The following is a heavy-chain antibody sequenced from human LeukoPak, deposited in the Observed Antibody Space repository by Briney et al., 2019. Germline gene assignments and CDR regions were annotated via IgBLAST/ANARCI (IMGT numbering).Heavy chain of an antibody. CDR1: GYSFSSYS. V-gene: IGHV1-18*01. D-gene: IGHD5-12*01. CDR3: AREKYGGLDY. CDR2: ISVYSGDA. J-gene: IGHJ4*02. Sequence: ASVKVSCKASGYSFSSYSITWLRQAPGQGLEWMGWISVYSGDANYAQKFQGRVTMTTDTSTSTAYMELRSLRSDDTAVYYCAREKYGGLDYWGQGTLVTVSS.